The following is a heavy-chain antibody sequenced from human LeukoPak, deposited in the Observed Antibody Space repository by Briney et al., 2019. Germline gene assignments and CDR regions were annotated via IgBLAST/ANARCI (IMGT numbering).Heavy chain of an antibody. CDR3: ARDLSEAGTLPWD. J-gene: IGHJ4*02. D-gene: IGHD6-19*01. CDR1: GFTFSSYA. V-gene: IGHV3-30*04. CDR2: ISYDGSNK. Sequence: PGGSLRLSCTASGFTFSSYAMHWVRQAPGKGLEWVAVISYDGSNKYYADSVKGRFTISGDNSKNTLYLQMNSLRAEDTAVYYCARDLSEAGTLPWDWGQGTLVTVSS.